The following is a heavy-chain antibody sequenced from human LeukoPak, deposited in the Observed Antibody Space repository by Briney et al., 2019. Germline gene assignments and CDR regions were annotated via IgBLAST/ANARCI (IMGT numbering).Heavy chain of an antibody. Sequence: GGSLRLSCAASGFTLSNHAMHWVRPGPGKGLEYVSAISLTGDSTYYANSVKGRFTISRDDSKNTLYLQMGSLQTEDMAVYYCARSYASGIHYMDVWGKGSTVTVSS. D-gene: IGHD3-10*01. J-gene: IGHJ6*03. CDR1: GFTLSNHA. V-gene: IGHV3-64*01. CDR3: ARSYASGIHYMDV. CDR2: ISLTGDST.